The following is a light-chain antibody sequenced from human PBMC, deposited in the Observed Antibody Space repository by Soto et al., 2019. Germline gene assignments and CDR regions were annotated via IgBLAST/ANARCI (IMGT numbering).Light chain of an antibody. CDR3: SSYTSSTSYV. CDR2: DIN. CDR1: SSNIGNNY. Sequence: QSVLTQPPSVSAAPGQKVTISCSGSSSNIGNNYVSWYQQLPGTAPKLLIYDINIRPSGVSYRFSGSKSGNTASLTISGLQAEDEGDYYCSSYTSSTSYVFGIGTKLTVL. J-gene: IGLJ1*01. V-gene: IGLV1-51*01.